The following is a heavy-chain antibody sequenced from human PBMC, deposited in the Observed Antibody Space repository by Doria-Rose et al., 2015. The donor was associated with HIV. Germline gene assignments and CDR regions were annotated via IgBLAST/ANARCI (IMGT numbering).Heavy chain of an antibody. J-gene: IGHJ3*01. D-gene: IGHD4-17*01. CDR2: IRGSGGGT. V-gene: IGHV3-23*01. CDR1: GFTFSNFA. Sequence: EVQLLESGGGLVQPGGSLRVSCVASGFTFSNFAMIWVRQAPGRGLEFVAAIRGSGGGTIYAEPVRGRFTMSRDNSRNTLYLQMNSLRAEDTAVYYCARDPNGDYVGAFEFWGQGTVVTVS. CDR3: ARDPNGDYVGAFEF.